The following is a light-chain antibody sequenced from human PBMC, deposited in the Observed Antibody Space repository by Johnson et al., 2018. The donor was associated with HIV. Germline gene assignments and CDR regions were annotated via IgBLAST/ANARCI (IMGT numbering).Light chain of an antibody. Sequence: QSVLTQPPSVSAAPGQKVTISCSGSSSNIGNHYVSWYQHLPGTAPKLLIYENDKRPSGIPDRFSGSKSGTSATLCITGLQTGDEADYYCGTWDTSLSAGVFGTGTGVTVL. CDR3: GTWDTSLSAGV. CDR1: SSNIGNHY. J-gene: IGLJ1*01. CDR2: END. V-gene: IGLV1-51*02.